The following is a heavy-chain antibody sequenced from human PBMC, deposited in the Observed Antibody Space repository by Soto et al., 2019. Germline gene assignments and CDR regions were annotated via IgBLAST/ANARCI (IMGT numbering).Heavy chain of an antibody. V-gene: IGHV4-38-2*01. Sequence: WLRQPEERGLEWVASISHSGTTYYNPSLKSRVTISVDTAKNQFSLNLRSVTAADSAVYYCGRTASVGYHPYF. D-gene: IGHD5-12*01. J-gene: IGHJ4*01. CDR3: GRTASVGYHPYF. CDR2: ISHSGTT.